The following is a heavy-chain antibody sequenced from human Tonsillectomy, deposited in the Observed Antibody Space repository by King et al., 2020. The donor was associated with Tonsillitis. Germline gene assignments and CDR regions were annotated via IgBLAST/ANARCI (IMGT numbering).Heavy chain of an antibody. CDR1: GFTFSNYA. CDR2: IIGSGSNT. J-gene: IGHJ5*02. Sequence: VQLVESGGGLVQPGGSLRLSCAASGFTFSNYAMSWVRQAPGKGLEWVSTIIGSGSNTYYADSVKGRFTISRDNSKNTQYLQMNSLRAADTAVYYCAKGGAAVAVWFDPWGQGTLVTVSS. D-gene: IGHD6-19*01. V-gene: IGHV3-23*04. CDR3: AKGGAAVAVWFDP.